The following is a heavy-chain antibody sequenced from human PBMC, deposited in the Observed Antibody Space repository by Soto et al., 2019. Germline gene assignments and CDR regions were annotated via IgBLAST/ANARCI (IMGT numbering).Heavy chain of an antibody. Sequence: SVKVSCKASGGTFSSYTISWVRQAPGQGLEWMGRIIPILGIANYAQKFQGRVTITADKSTSTAYMELSSLRSEGTAVYYCASIYCSGGSCYSGSLDYWGQGTLVTVSS. CDR3: ASIYCSGGSCYSGSLDY. CDR1: GGTFSSYT. D-gene: IGHD2-15*01. V-gene: IGHV1-69*02. CDR2: IIPILGIA. J-gene: IGHJ4*02.